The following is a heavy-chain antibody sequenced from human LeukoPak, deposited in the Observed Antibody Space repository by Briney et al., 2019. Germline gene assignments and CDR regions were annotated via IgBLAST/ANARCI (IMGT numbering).Heavy chain of an antibody. J-gene: IGHJ4*02. CDR1: GFTFSSYE. CDR3: ARDPYSSSAFGY. D-gene: IGHD6-6*01. CDR2: ISSSGSTI. Sequence: GGSLRLSCAASGFTFSSYEMNWVRQAPGKGLEWVSYISSSGSTIYYADSVKGRFTISRDNAKNSLDLQMNSLRAEDTAVYYCARDPYSSSAFGYWGQGTLVTVSS. V-gene: IGHV3-48*03.